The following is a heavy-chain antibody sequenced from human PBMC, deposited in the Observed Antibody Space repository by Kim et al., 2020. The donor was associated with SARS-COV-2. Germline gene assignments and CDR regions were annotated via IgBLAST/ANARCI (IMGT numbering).Heavy chain of an antibody. Sequence: SETLSLTCGVSGDSISSGGHYWSWIRQHPGKGLEWIGHIYYSGTTYYNPSLKSRVTISVDTSKSQFSLSLSSLTAADTAVYYCARILTAGYWYFDLWGRGTLVTVSS. CDR2: IYYSGTT. J-gene: IGHJ2*01. V-gene: IGHV4-31*11. CDR1: GDSISSGGHY. CDR3: ARILTAGYWYFDL. D-gene: IGHD2-15*01.